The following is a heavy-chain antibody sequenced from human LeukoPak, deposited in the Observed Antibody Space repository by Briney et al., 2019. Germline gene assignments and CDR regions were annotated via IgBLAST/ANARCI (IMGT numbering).Heavy chain of an antibody. V-gene: IGHV1-8*02. D-gene: IGHD4-23*01. CDR2: MTPKSGDT. Sequence: ASVKVSCKASGYTFNSFDIDWIRQAPGQGLEWMGSMTPKSGDTDLAQKFQGRVTMTRDTSLNTAYLAVSSLTSDDTAVYYCARFPTVANYFDYWGQGTLVTVSS. CDR1: GYTFNSFD. CDR3: ARFPTVANYFDY. J-gene: IGHJ4*02.